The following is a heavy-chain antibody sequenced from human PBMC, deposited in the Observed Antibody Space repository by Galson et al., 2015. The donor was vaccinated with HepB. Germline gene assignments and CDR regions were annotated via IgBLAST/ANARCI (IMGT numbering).Heavy chain of an antibody. Sequence: SLRLSCAAPGFTFSRYAMTWVRQAPGKGLEWISSITSNGGRTFYTNSVKGRFTISRDNSRNTVVLQLSSLRPEDTAVYYCAKDGIMVSNNPYQLHFWGQGTLVSVSS. D-gene: IGHD2-8*01. CDR3: AKDGIMVSNNPYQLHF. CDR1: GFTFSRYA. CDR2: ITSNGGRT. J-gene: IGHJ4*02. V-gene: IGHV3-23*01.